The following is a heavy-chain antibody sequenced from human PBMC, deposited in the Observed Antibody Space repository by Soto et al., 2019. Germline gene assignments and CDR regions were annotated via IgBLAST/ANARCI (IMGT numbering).Heavy chain of an antibody. V-gene: IGHV4-39*01. D-gene: IGHD3-3*01. CDR3: ARSDWIFGVVKPLYYGMDV. CDR1: GGSISSSSYY. J-gene: IGHJ6*02. CDR2: IYYSGST. Sequence: SETLSLTCTVSGGSISSSSYYWGWIRQPPGKGLEWIGSIYYSGSTYYNPSLKSRVTISVDTSKNQFSLKLSSVTAADTAVYYCARSDWIFGVVKPLYYGMDVWGQGTTVTVSS.